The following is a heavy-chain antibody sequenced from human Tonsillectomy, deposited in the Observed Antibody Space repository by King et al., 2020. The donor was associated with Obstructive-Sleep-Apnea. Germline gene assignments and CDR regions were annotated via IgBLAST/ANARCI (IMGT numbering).Heavy chain of an antibody. CDR2: ICWDGGSP. CDR3: AKDIGIAVAEGYFDY. D-gene: IGHD6-19*01. V-gene: IGHV3-43D*03. J-gene: IGHJ4*02. CDR1: GFTFDDYA. Sequence: VQLVESGGVVVQPGGSLRLSCAASGFTFDDYAMHWVRQAPGKGLEWVSLICWDGGSPYYADSVKGRFTISRDNSKNSLYLQMNSLRAEDTALYYCAKDIGIAVAEGYFDYWGQGTLVTVSS.